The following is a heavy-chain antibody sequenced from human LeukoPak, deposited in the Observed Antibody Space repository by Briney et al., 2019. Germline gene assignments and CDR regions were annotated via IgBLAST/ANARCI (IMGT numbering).Heavy chain of an antibody. CDR3: VKDLRSDFMGVLSRYLSY. D-gene: IGHD2/OR15-2a*01. CDR1: GFSFSNYA. V-gene: IGHV3-64D*09. Sequence: PGRSLRLSCAASGFSFSNYAMHWVRQAPGKGLEYVAAISRNGGSTYYADSVKGRFTISRDNSKNTLYLQMSSLRAEDTAVYLCVKDLRSDFMGVLSRYLSYWGQGTLVTVSS. J-gene: IGHJ4*02. CDR2: ISRNGGST.